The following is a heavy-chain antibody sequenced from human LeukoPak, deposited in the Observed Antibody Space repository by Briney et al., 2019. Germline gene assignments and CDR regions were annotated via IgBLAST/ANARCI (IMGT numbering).Heavy chain of an antibody. CDR3: ARATLSDYYFNY. Sequence: GASVKVSCKASGYTFTSYYMHWVRQAPGQGLEWMGIINPSGGSTSYAQKFQGRVTMIRDTSTNTVYMELSSLRSEDTAVYFCARATLSDYYFNYWGQGTLVTVSS. J-gene: IGHJ4*02. CDR2: INPSGGST. CDR1: GYTFTSYY. V-gene: IGHV1-46*01.